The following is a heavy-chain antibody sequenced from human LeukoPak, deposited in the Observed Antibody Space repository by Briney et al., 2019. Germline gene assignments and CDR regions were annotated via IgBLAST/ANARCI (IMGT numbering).Heavy chain of an antibody. J-gene: IGHJ5*02. Sequence: SVKVSCKASGGTFSSYAISWVRQAPGQGLEWMGGIIPIFGTANYAQKFQGRVTITADESTSTAYMELSSLRSEDTAVYYCARRGYSYGQGWFDPWGQGTLVTVSS. CDR2: IIPIFGTA. CDR1: GGTFSSYA. CDR3: ARRGYSYGQGWFDP. V-gene: IGHV1-69*13. D-gene: IGHD5-18*01.